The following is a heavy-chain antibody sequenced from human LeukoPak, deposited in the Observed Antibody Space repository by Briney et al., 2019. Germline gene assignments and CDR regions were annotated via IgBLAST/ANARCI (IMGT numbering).Heavy chain of an antibody. V-gene: IGHV5-51*01. CDR1: GYSFLTYW. D-gene: IGHD2-2*03. J-gene: IGHJ4*02. CDR3: ARPPSRGYSSSFEY. Sequence: GESLQISCKGSGYSFLTYWIAWVRQMPGKGLEWMGIIYPDESNIRYSPSFQGQVTISADKSISTAYLQWSSLKASDTAMYYCARPPSRGYSSSFEYWGQGTLVTVSS. CDR2: IYPDESNI.